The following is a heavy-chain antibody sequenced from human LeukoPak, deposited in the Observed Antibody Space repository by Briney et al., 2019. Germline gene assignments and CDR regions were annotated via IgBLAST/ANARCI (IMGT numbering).Heavy chain of an antibody. D-gene: IGHD2-2*01. Sequence: SETLSLTCAVYGGSFSGYCWSWIRQPPGKGLEWIGEINHSGSTNYNPSLRSRVTISVDTSKNQFSLKLSSVTAADTAVYYCARGLPPLYCSSTSCYDPFDYWGQGTLVTVSS. CDR2: INHSGST. V-gene: IGHV4-34*01. CDR1: GGSFSGYC. CDR3: ARGLPPLYCSSTSCYDPFDY. J-gene: IGHJ4*02.